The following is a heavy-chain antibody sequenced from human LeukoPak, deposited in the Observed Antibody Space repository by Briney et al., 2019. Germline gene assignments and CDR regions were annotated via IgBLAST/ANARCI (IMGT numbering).Heavy chain of an antibody. CDR2: INHSGST. CDR1: GGSISSYY. Sequence: SETLSLTCTVSGGSISSYYWSWIRQPAGKGLEWIGEINHSGSTNYNPSLKSRVTISVDTSKNQFSLKLSSVTAADTAVYYCARGPVPRWFDPWGQGTLVTVSS. V-gene: IGHV4-34*01. J-gene: IGHJ5*02. CDR3: ARGPVPRWFDP.